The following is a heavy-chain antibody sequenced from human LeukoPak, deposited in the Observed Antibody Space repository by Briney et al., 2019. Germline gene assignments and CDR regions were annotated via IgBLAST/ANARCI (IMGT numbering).Heavy chain of an antibody. V-gene: IGHV3-74*01. CDR2: LNTDGSIA. J-gene: IGHJ4*02. Sequence: GGSLRLSCAASGFPFGSYWMQWVRQAPGKGVMWVSRLNTDGSIATYADSVRGEFTISRDNAKNTLYLQMNSLRADHTAVYYCARELETAQTIDYWGQGTLVTVSS. CDR1: GFPFGSYW. D-gene: IGHD1-14*01. CDR3: ARELETAQTIDY.